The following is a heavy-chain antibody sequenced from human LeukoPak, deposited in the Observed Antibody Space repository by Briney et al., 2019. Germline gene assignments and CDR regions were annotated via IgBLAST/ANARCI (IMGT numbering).Heavy chain of an antibody. CDR1: GFTFSSYG. CDR2: ISYDGSNK. CDR3: AKGGYYDSSGYYPLGDV. J-gene: IGHJ6*02. Sequence: GGSLRLSCAASGFTFSSYGMYWVRQAPGKGLEWVAVISYDGSNKYCADSVKGRFTISRDNSKNTLYLQMNSLRAEDTAVYYCAKGGYYDSSGYYPLGDVWGQGTTVTVSS. D-gene: IGHD3-22*01. V-gene: IGHV3-30*18.